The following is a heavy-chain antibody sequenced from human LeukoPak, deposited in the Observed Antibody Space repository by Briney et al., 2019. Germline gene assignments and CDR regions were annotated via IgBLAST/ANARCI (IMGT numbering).Heavy chain of an antibody. D-gene: IGHD3-10*01. CDR3: ARAYYGSGSYYWPFDY. Sequence: PSETLSLTCAVSGGSISSGGYSWSWIRQPPGKGLEWIGYIYHSGSTYYNPSLKSRVTISVDRSKNQFSLKLSSVTAAGTAVYYCARAYYGSGSYYWPFDYWGQGTLVTVSS. V-gene: IGHV4-30-2*01. J-gene: IGHJ4*02. CDR2: IYHSGST. CDR1: GGSISSGGYS.